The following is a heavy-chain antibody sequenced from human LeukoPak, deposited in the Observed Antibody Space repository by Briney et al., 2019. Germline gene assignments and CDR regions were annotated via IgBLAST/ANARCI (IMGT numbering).Heavy chain of an antibody. V-gene: IGHV4-59*08. Sequence: PSETLSLTCTVSGGSINSYYWSWIRQPPGKGLEWIGYIYYSGSTNYNPSLMSRVTISVDTSKNQFSLKLSSVTAADTAVYFCASPRGDDSGGYYTWYFHHWGQGILVTVSS. J-gene: IGHJ1*01. D-gene: IGHD3-22*01. CDR2: IYYSGST. CDR1: GGSINSYY. CDR3: ASPRGDDSGGYYTWYFHH.